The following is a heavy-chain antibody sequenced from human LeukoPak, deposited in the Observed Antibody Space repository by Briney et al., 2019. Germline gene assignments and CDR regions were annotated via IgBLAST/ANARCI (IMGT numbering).Heavy chain of an antibody. Sequence: GESLKISCKGSGYRFTSYWIGWVRQMPGKGLEWMGIIYPGDSDTRYSPSFQGQVTISADKSISTAYLQWSSLKASDTAMYYCARVRGCSYYYYYMDVWGKGTTVTVSS. CDR1: GYRFTSYW. J-gene: IGHJ6*03. CDR2: IYPGDSDT. CDR3: ARVRGCSYYYYYMDV. V-gene: IGHV5-51*01.